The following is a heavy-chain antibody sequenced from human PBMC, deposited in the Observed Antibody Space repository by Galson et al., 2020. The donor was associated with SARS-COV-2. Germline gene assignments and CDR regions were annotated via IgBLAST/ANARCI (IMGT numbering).Heavy chain of an antibody. V-gene: IGHV5-10-1*01. Sequence: PCKGSGYSFSSYWISLVRQMPGKGLEWIGMICPSDSYTDYSPSFQGHVTISADKSITTAYLQWTSLKASDTAMYYCARQHPLRAHNWFDPWGQGTLVTVSS. CDR1: GYSFSSYW. CDR2: ICPSDSYT. J-gene: IGHJ5*02. CDR3: ARQHPLRAHNWFDP. D-gene: IGHD3-3*01.